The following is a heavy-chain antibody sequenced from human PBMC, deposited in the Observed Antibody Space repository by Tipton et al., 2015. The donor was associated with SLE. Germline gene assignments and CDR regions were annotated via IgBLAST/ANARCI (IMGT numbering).Heavy chain of an antibody. V-gene: IGHV4-39*07. CDR3: ARQRITGTTYYFDY. Sequence: WVRQAPGKGLEWVGSIYYSGSTYYNPSLKSRVTISVDTSKNQFSLKLSSVTAADTAVYYCARQRITGTTYYFDYWGQGTLVTVSS. CDR2: IYYSGST. D-gene: IGHD1-7*01. J-gene: IGHJ4*02.